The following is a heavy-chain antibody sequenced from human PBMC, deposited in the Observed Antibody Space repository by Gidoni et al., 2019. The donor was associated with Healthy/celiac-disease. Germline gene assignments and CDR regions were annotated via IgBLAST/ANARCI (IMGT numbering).Heavy chain of an antibody. CDR3: ARAGEGCTAMVYYYYYYGMDV. J-gene: IGHJ6*02. Sequence: VQSGAEVKKPGASVKVSCKASGYTFTSYDINWVRQATGQGLEWMGWMNPNSGNTGYAQKFQGRVTMTRNTYISTAYMELSSLRSEDTAVYYCARAGEGCTAMVYYYYYYGMDVWGQGTTVTVSS. V-gene: IGHV1-8*01. CDR1: GYTFTSYD. D-gene: IGHD5-18*01. CDR2: MNPNSGNT.